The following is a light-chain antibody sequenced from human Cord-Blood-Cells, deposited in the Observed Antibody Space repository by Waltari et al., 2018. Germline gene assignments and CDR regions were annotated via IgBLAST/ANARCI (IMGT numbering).Light chain of an antibody. CDR1: SPNIGAGYA. J-gene: IGLJ2*01. CDR3: QSYDSSLSGSV. CDR2: GNS. Sequence: QSVLTQLPSVSGAPGQRVTISCTGSSPNIGAGYAVHWYQQLPGTAPKLLIYGNSNRPSGVPDRFSGSKSGTSASLAITGLQAEDEADYYCQSYDSSLSGSVFGGGTKLTVL. V-gene: IGLV1-40*01.